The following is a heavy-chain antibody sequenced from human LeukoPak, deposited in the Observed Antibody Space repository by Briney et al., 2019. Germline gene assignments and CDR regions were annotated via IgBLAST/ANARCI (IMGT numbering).Heavy chain of an antibody. Sequence: SVKVSCTASGGTFSSYAIRWVRQAPGQGLEWVGGIIPIFGTENYAQKFQGGVTITADESTSTAYMELSSLRSEDTAVYYCARNPYYYDSSGYYSEIIRWFDAWSQGTLVTVSS. J-gene: IGHJ5*02. V-gene: IGHV1-69*13. D-gene: IGHD3-22*01. CDR1: GGTFSSYA. CDR3: ARNPYYYDSSGYYSEIIRWFDA. CDR2: IIPIFGTE.